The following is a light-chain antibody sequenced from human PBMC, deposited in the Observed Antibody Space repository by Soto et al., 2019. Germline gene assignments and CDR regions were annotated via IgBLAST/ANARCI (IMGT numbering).Light chain of an antibody. CDR1: RSVSDTL. V-gene: IGKV3-20*01. J-gene: IGKJ1*01. CDR2: GTS. Sequence: EIVLRQSPGTLSLSPGERATLSCRADRSVSDTLLTWFQQKPGQAPRLLIFGTSNRAPGIPDRFSGSGSGTDFTLTISRLEPDDFAVYYCQHYGDSSWTFGQGTKVEIK. CDR3: QHYGDSSWT.